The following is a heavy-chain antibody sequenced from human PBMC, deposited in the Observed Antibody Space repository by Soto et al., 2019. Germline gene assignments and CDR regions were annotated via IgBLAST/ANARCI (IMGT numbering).Heavy chain of an antibody. CDR1: GDSVSSGAYY. V-gene: IGHV4-61*08. Sequence: SETLYLTCSVSGDSVSSGAYYWSWLRQPPGKGLKWIGYVYYSGSTSYNPSLETGVTISVDTSKNQFSLKLTSVTPADTAIYYCARVKRSTSRLDPWGQGTLVTVSS. CDR3: ARVKRSTSRLDP. D-gene: IGHD1-26*01. CDR2: VYYSGST. J-gene: IGHJ5*02.